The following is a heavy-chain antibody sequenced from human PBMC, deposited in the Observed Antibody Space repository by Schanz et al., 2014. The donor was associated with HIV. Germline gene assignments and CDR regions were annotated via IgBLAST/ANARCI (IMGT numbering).Heavy chain of an antibody. Sequence: QVQLVESGGGVVQPGRSLRLSCAASGFSFSNYGMHWVRQAPGKGLEWVAVISYDGSNKHYADSVKGRFTISRDNSKSTLYLQEKRLRAEDTAVYYCARDRMVYAQAPLYYFDYWGQGTLVTVSS. CDR3: ARDRMVYAQAPLYYFDY. CDR2: ISYDGSNK. V-gene: IGHV3-30*03. J-gene: IGHJ4*02. CDR1: GFSFSNYG. D-gene: IGHD2-8*01.